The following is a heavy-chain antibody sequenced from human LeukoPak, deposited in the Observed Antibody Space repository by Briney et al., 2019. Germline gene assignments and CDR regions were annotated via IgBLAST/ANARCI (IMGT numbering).Heavy chain of an antibody. CDR1: GFTFSSYW. CDR2: MDQGGGFI. D-gene: IGHD1-14*01. Sequence: GGSLRLSCAASGFTFSSYWMSWVRQASAKGLEWVAGMDQGGGFIQYADSVKGRFTISRDNSKNTLHLQMSSLRAEDTAVYYCAKDYRGSGEVGETGPLDYWGQGTLVTVSS. J-gene: IGHJ4*02. CDR3: AKDYRGSGEVGETGPLDY. V-gene: IGHV3-23*01.